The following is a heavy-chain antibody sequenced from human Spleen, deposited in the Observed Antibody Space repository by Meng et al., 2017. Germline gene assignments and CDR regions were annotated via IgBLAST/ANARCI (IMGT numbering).Heavy chain of an antibody. V-gene: IGHV3-23*01. J-gene: IGHJ3*01. CDR3: AKDLTTVVTRGFGDFDV. CDR2: ISGSGGNT. D-gene: IGHD4-23*01. CDR1: GFTFSNAA. Sequence: GESLKISCAVSGFTFSNAAMSWVRQAPGKGLQWVSSISGSGGNTYYADSVKGRFTISRDNSKNTLYLQMNSLRAEDTAVYYCAKDLTTVVTRGFGDFDVWGQGTMVTVSS.